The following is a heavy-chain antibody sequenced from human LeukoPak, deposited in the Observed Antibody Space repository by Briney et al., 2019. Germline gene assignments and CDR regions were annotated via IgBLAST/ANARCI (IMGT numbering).Heavy chain of an antibody. CDR1: GYTFTSYG. D-gene: IGHD3-22*01. V-gene: IGHV1-18*01. CDR2: ISAYNGNT. Sequence: GASVTVSCKASGYTFTSYGISWVRQAPGQGLEWMGWISAYNGNTNYAQKLQGSVTMTTDTSTSTAYMELRSLRSDDTAVYYCARAPYYDSSGYYSTWGQGTLVTVSS. CDR3: ARAPYYDSSGYYST. J-gene: IGHJ5*02.